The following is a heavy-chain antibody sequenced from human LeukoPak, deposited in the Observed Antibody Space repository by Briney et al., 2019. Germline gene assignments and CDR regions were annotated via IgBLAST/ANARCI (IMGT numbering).Heavy chain of an antibody. CDR1: GGSFSGYY. D-gene: IGHD6-19*01. J-gene: IGHJ4*02. CDR2: INHSGST. CDR3: AREVPGIAVAGTPGFDY. V-gene: IGHV4-34*01. Sequence: SETLSLTCAVYGGSFSGYYWSWIRQPPGKGLEWIGEINHSGSTNYNPSLKSRVTISVDTSKNQFSLKLSSVTAADTAVYYCAREVPGIAVAGTPGFDYRGQGTLVTVSS.